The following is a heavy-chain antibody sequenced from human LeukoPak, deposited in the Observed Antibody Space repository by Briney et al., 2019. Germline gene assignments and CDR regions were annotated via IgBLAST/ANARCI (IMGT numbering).Heavy chain of an antibody. V-gene: IGHV1-2*02. Sequence: ASVKVSCKASGYTFTGYYLHWVRQAPGQGLEWMGWINPYSGDTNYAQKFQGRVTITRDTSISTAHVELRRLRSDDTAVYYCARLFPYDYDSSGYYYYFDYWGQGTLVTVSS. D-gene: IGHD3-22*01. J-gene: IGHJ4*02. CDR3: ARLFPYDYDSSGYYYYFDY. CDR1: GYTFTGYY. CDR2: INPYSGDT.